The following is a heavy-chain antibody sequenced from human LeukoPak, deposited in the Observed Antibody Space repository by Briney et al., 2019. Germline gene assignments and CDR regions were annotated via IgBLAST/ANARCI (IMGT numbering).Heavy chain of an antibody. D-gene: IGHD3-22*01. CDR3: ARGSGYYDTGSFSFVDN. CDR2: TYYGSQWFI. CDR1: GDSVSSDSAA. V-gene: IGHV6-1*01. Sequence: SQTLSLTCAISGDSVSSDSAAWNWIRQSPSRGLEWLGRTYYGSQWFIDYAVSVKTRITTKSDTSRNQFSLELNSVTPEDTGVYYCARGSGYYDTGSFSFVDNWGQGTLVTVSS. J-gene: IGHJ4*02.